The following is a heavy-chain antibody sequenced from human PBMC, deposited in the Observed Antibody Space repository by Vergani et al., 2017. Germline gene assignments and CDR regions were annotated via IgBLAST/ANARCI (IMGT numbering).Heavy chain of an antibody. CDR3: ARDPGYRFDY. CDR1: GFTFSSYS. CDR2: ISSSSSYI. D-gene: IGHD1-1*01. V-gene: IGHV3-21*01. J-gene: IGHJ4*02. Sequence: EVQLVESGGGLVKPGGSLRLSCAASGFTFSSYSMNWVCQGPGKGLEWVSSISSSSSYIYYADSVTGRFTISRDNARNSLYLQMNSLRAEDTAVYYCARDPGYRFDYWGQGTLVTVSS.